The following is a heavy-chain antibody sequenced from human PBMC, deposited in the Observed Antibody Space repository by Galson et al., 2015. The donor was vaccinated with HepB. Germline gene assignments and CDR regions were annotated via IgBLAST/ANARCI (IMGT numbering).Heavy chain of an antibody. D-gene: IGHD5-24*01. J-gene: IGHJ3*02. CDR1: GGTFSSYA. CDR3: ARTPRGWLQFGDI. V-gene: IGHV1-69*13. CDR2: IIPIFGTA. Sequence: SVKVSCKASGGTFSSYAISWVRQAPGQGLEWMGGIIPIFGTANYAQKFQGRVTITADESTSTAYMELSSLRSEDTAVYYCARTPRGWLQFGDIWGQGTMVTVSS.